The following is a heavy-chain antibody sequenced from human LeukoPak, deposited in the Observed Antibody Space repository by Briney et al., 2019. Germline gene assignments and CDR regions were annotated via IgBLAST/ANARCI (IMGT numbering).Heavy chain of an antibody. CDR3: ARDSYYDSSGYRDY. D-gene: IGHD3-22*01. V-gene: IGHV1-18*01. Sequence: ASVKVSCKASGGTFSSYAISWVRQAPGQGLEWMGWISAYNGNTNYAQKLQGRVTMTTDTSTSTAYMELRSLRSDDTAVYYCARDSYYDSSGYRDYWGQGTLVTVSS. CDR1: GGTFSSYA. J-gene: IGHJ4*02. CDR2: ISAYNGNT.